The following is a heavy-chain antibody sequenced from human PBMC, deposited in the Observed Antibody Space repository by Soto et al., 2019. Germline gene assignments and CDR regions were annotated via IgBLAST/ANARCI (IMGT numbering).Heavy chain of an antibody. J-gene: IGHJ6*02. Sequence: ASVKVSCKASGGTFSSYAISWVRQAPGQGLEWMGGIIPIFGTANYAQKFQGRVTITADESTSTAYMELSSLRSEDTAVYYCARVSIAVAGTFAYGMDVWGQGTTVTVSS. CDR2: IIPIFGTA. CDR3: ARVSIAVAGTFAYGMDV. V-gene: IGHV1-69*13. CDR1: GGTFSSYA. D-gene: IGHD6-19*01.